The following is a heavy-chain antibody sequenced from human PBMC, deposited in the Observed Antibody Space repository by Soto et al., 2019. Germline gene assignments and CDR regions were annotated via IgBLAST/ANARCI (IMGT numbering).Heavy chain of an antibody. CDR1: GYTLTELS. Sequence: QVPLVQSGAEVKKPGASVKVSCKVSGYTLTELSMHWVRQAPGKGLEWMGGFDPEDGETIYAQKFQGRVTMTEDTSTDTAYMELSSLRSEDTAVYYCATAGLYDYIWGSYRQNWFDPWGQGTLVTVSS. J-gene: IGHJ5*02. D-gene: IGHD3-16*02. V-gene: IGHV1-24*01. CDR2: FDPEDGET. CDR3: ATAGLYDYIWGSYRQNWFDP.